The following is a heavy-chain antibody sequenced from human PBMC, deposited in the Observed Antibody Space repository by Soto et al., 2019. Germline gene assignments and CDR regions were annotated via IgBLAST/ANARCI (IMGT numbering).Heavy chain of an antibody. Sequence: ASVKVSCKASGYTFTSHAIHWARQAPGQRHEWMGWINAGNGNTKDSQKFQGRVTITRDTSGSTAYMELSSLRSEDTAVYYCASESYGGEFDYWGQGTLVTVSS. CDR3: ASESYGGEFDY. CDR1: GYTFTSHA. V-gene: IGHV1-3*01. J-gene: IGHJ4*02. D-gene: IGHD4-17*01. CDR2: INAGNGNT.